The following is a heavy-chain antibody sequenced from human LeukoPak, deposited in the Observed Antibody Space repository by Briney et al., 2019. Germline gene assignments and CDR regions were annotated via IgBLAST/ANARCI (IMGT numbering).Heavy chain of an antibody. CDR3: ATISIAVAGTRTYYYYGMDV. J-gene: IGHJ6*02. V-gene: IGHV1-24*01. CDR1: GYTLTELS. CDR2: FDPEDGET. D-gene: IGHD6-19*01. Sequence: ASVKVSCKVSGYTLTELSMHWVRQAPGKGLEWMGGFDPEDGETIYAQKFQGRVTMTEDTSTDTAYMELSSLRSEDTAVYYCATISIAVAGTRTYYYYGMDVWGQGTTVTVSS.